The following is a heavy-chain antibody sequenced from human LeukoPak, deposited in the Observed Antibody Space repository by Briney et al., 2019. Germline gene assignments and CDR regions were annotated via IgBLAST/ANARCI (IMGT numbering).Heavy chain of an antibody. CDR1: EFTFSSYT. CDR3: AKDARIFGVINYFDS. V-gene: IGHV3-21*01. Sequence: GGSLRLSCAASEFTFSSYTMHWVRQAPGTGLEWVSSISSSSYIYYADSVKGRFTISRDNAKNSVFLEMNSLRVDDTAIYYCAKDARIFGVINYFDSWGQGTLVTVSS. CDR2: ISSSSYI. J-gene: IGHJ4*02. D-gene: IGHD3-3*01.